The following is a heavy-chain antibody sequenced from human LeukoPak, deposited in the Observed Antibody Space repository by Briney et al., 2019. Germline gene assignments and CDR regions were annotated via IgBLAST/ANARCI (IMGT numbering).Heavy chain of an antibody. Sequence: GSLKISCKGSGYSFTTYWIGWVRQMPGQGLEWMGIIYPGDSDTRYSPSFQGQVTISADQSISTAYLQWSSLKASDPAMYYCARALRTGQGDYVPVLWGQGTLVIVSS. D-gene: IGHD4-17*01. CDR2: IYPGDSDT. J-gene: IGHJ4*02. CDR3: ARALRTGQGDYVPVL. V-gene: IGHV5-51*01. CDR1: GYSFTTYW.